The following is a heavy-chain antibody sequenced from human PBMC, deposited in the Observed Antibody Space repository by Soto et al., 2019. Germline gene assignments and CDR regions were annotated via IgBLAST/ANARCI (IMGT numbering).Heavy chain of an antibody. Sequence: PGGSLRLSCAASGFTFSSYEMNWVRQAPGKGLEWVSYISSSGSTIYYADSVKGRFTISRDNAKNSLYLQMNSLRADDTAVYYCARAIEFTRTPLRPFDPWGQVTLVTLSS. CDR1: GFTFSSYE. V-gene: IGHV3-48*03. J-gene: IGHJ5*02. CDR3: ARAIEFTRTPLRPFDP. D-gene: IGHD3-16*01. CDR2: ISSSGSTI.